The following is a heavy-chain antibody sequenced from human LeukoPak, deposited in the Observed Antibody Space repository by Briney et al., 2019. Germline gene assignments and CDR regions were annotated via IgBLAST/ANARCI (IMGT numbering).Heavy chain of an antibody. CDR1: GCIFNNFW. V-gene: IGHV3-7*01. CDR2: IKQDGNEK. CDR3: ARVLSYASARKYSFDY. J-gene: IGHJ4*02. D-gene: IGHD3-10*01. Sequence: PGCSLGLSFTACGCIFNNFWMDCVLQARGKGVDRVAKIKQDGNEKYYVHSVMGRFTISRDNAKNTMYLQMNTLIADDTGLHYCARVLSYASARKYSFDYWGQGTLVKVSS.